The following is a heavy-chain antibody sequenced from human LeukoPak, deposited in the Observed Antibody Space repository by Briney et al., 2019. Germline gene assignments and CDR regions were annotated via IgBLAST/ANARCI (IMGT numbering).Heavy chain of an antibody. J-gene: IGHJ4*02. CDR3: ARDRPASASRVFLVQ. CDR1: GFTFSSYS. D-gene: IGHD1-26*01. V-gene: IGHV3-21*01. Sequence: PGGSLRLSCATSGFTFSSYSMTWVRQAPGKGLEWVSSISSGGTNIYYADSVRGRFTISRDNAKNSLYLLMNTLRAEDTAVYFCARDRPASASRVFLVQWGQGTLVTVSS. CDR2: ISSGGTNI.